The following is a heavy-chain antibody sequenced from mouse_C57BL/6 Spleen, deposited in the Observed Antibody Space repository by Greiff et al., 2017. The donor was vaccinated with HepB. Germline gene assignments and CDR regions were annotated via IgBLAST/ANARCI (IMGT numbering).Heavy chain of an antibody. J-gene: IGHJ4*01. Sequence: EVQLQESGPGLVKPSQSLSLTCSVTGYSITSGYYWNWIRQFPGNKLEWMGYISYDGSNNYNPSLKNRISITRDTSKNQFFLKLNSVTTEDTATYYCARELGRNYAMDYWGQGTSVTVSS. V-gene: IGHV3-6*01. CDR2: ISYDGSN. CDR1: GYSITSGYY. D-gene: IGHD4-1*01. CDR3: ARELGRNYAMDY.